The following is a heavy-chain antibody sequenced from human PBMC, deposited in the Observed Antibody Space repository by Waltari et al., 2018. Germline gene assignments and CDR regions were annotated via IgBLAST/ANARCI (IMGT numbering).Heavy chain of an antibody. Sequence: QVQLQQWGAGLLKPSETLSLTCAVYGGSFSGYYWSWIRQPPGKGLEWIGEINHSVSTNYNPSLKSRVTRSLDTSKNQFSLKLSSVTAADTAVYYCARVGGYASGSPRFDYWGRGTLVTVSS. CDR2: INHSVST. D-gene: IGHD3-10*01. CDR1: GGSFSGYY. CDR3: ARVGGYASGSPRFDY. J-gene: IGHJ4*02. V-gene: IGHV4-34*01.